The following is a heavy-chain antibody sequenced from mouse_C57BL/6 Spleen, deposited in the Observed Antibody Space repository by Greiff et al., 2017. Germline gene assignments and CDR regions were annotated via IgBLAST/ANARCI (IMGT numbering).Heavy chain of an antibody. J-gene: IGHJ3*01. CDR2: INYDGSST. CDR1: GFTFSDYY. V-gene: IGHV5-16*01. Sequence: EVKLMESEGGLVQPGSSMKLSCTASGFTFSDYYMAWVRQVPEKGLEWVANINYDGSSTYYLDSLKSRFIISRDNAKNILYLQMSSLKSEDTATYYCARSEGGVGFAYWGQGTLVTVSA. CDR3: ARSEGGVGFAY. D-gene: IGHD1-1*01.